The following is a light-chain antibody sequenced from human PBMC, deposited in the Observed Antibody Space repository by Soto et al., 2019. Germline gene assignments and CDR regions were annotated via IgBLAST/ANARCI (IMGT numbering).Light chain of an antibody. V-gene: IGKV2-28*01. J-gene: IGKJ1*01. CDR3: MQALQTRT. CDR2: LGS. Sequence: DIVMTQSPLSLPVTPGEPASISFRSSQSLLHSNGYNYLDWYLQKPGQSPQLLIYLGSNRASGVPDRFSGSVSGTDFTLKISRVEAEDVGVYYCMQALQTRTFGQGTKVDIK. CDR1: QSLLHSNGYNY.